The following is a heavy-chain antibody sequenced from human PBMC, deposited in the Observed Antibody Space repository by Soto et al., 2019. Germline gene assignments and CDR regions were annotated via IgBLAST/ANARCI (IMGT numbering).Heavy chain of an antibody. CDR2: MNPNSGNT. V-gene: IGHV1-8*01. CDR1: GYTFTSYD. Sequence: ASVKVSCKASGYTFTSYDINWVRQATGQGLEWMGWMNPNSGNTGYAQKFQGRVTMTRNTSISTAYMELSSLRSEDTAVYYCARWWGYDFWSGYYTGSYYGMDVWGQGTTVTVSS. J-gene: IGHJ6*02. CDR3: ARWWGYDFWSGYYTGSYYGMDV. D-gene: IGHD3-3*01.